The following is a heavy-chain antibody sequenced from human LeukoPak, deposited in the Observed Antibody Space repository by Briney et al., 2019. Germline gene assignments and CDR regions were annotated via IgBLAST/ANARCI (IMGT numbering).Heavy chain of an antibody. CDR3: ARLGHWFDFDY. V-gene: IGHV4-4*07. D-gene: IGHD3-10*01. CDR1: GGSISSYY. J-gene: IGHJ4*02. CDR2: IYTSGST. Sequence: SETLSLTCTDSGGSISSYYWSWIRQPAGKGLEWIWRIYTSGSTNYNPSLKSRVTMSVDTSKNQFSLKLSSVTAADTAVYYCARLGHWFDFDYWGQGTLVTVTS.